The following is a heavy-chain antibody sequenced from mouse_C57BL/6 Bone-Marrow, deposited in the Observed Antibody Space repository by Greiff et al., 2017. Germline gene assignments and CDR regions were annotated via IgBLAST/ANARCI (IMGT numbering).Heavy chain of an antibody. V-gene: IGHV1-69*01. J-gene: IGHJ4*01. CDR3: ARDYGSNYYAMDY. CDR1: GYTFTSYW. CDR2: IDPSDSYT. Sequence: VQLQQPGAELVMPGASVKLSCKASGYTFTSYWMHWVKQRPGQGLEWIGEIDPSDSYTNYNQKFKGKSTLTVDKSSSTAYMQLSSLTSEDSAVYYCARDYGSNYYAMDYWGQGTSVTVSS. D-gene: IGHD1-1*01.